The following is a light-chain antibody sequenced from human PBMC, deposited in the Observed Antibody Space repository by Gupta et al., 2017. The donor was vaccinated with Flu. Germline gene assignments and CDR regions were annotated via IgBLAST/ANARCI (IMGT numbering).Light chain of an antibody. CDR2: AAS. CDR1: QSISSY. Sequence: DIQMTQSPSSLSASVGDRVTITCRASQSISSYLNWYQQKPGKAPKLLIYAASSWQSGVPSRFSGSGCGTDFTLTISSRQPEDFASYYCQQNDSNPPITFGRGTKVEIK. CDR3: QQNDSNPPIT. V-gene: IGKV1-39*01. J-gene: IGKJ4*01.